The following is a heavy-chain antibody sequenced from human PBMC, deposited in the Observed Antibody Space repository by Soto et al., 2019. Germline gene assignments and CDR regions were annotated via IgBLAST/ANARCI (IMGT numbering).Heavy chain of an antibody. CDR1: CGSFSGYY. D-gene: IGHD4-17*01. J-gene: IGHJ4*02. CDR2: INPSGST. V-gene: IGHV4-34*01. Sequence: SETLSLTCAVYCGSFSGYYWRWVRQSPGKGLEWIGEINPSGSTNYNPSLKSRLTISVDTSKNQFSLKLTSVTAADTALYYCVACDYADYTRYWGQGTLVTVSS. CDR3: VACDYADYTRY.